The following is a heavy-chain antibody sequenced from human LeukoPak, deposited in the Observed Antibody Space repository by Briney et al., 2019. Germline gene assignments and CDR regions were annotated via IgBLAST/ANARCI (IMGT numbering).Heavy chain of an antibody. CDR3: TRGDPDY. D-gene: IGHD2-21*02. CDR2: INYRGSNS. Sequence: GGSLRLSCAASGFTFSDYWMQWVRQAPGEGLEWVANINYRGSNSYLVDSVKGRFTISRDNAKNSLFLQMNSLRAEDTAVYYCTRGDPDYWGQGTMVTVSS. J-gene: IGHJ4*02. V-gene: IGHV3-7*01. CDR1: GFTFSDYW.